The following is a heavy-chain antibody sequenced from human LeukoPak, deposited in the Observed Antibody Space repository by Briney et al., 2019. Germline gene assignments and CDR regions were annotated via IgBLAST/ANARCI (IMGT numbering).Heavy chain of an antibody. CDR2: ISHRGGT. Sequence: SETLSLTCGFHGGNYYWNWIRQSPGKGLEWIGEISHRGGTNYNPPLESRVTISRDMSMNQFSLRLTSVTAADSATYYCARSYSPGKLGRRGPVVFDSWGQGSLVLVS. D-gene: IGHD1-26*01. J-gene: IGHJ4*02. CDR1: GGNYY. CDR3: ARSYSPGKLGRRGPVVFDS. V-gene: IGHV4-34*01.